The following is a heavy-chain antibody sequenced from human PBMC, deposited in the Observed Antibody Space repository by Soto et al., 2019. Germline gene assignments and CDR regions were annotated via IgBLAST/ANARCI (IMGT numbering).Heavy chain of an antibody. CDR2: ISYDGRNK. V-gene: IGHV3-30*18. CDR1: GFTFSSYG. CDR3: ANPSASVPTHPLAYY. D-gene: IGHD2-2*01. J-gene: IGHJ4*02. Sequence: QVQLVESGGGVVQPGRSLRLSCAASGFTFSSYGMHWVRQAPGKGLEWVAVISYDGRNKYYSDSVKGRFTISRDNSKNTLYRQMNSLRAEDTAVYYCANPSASVPTHPLAYYWGQGTLVTVSS.